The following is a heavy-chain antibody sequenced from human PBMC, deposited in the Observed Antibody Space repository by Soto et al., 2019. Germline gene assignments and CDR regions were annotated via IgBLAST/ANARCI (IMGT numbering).Heavy chain of an antibody. CDR3: ARARVGSGYDYGFYNYYYYMDV. D-gene: IGHD5-12*01. CDR2: IYYSGST. CDR1: GGSISSYY. V-gene: IGHV4-59*01. J-gene: IGHJ6*03. Sequence: SETLSLTCTVSGGSISSYYWSWIRQPPGKGLEWIGYIYYSGSTNYNPSLKSRVTISVDTSKNQFSLKLSSVTAADTAVYYCARARVGSGYDYGFYNYYYYMDVWGKGTTVTVSS.